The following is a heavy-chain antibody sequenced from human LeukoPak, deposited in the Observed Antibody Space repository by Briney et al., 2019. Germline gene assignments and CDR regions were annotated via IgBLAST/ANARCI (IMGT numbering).Heavy chain of an antibody. CDR2: IKSDGSDT. CDR1: GFTLSSYW. V-gene: IGHV3-74*01. J-gene: IGHJ6*02. CDR3: ARVGLYYYYGMDV. Sequence: GGSLRLSCAASGFTLSSYWMHWVRQVPGKGLVWVSRIKSDGSDTRYADSVKGRFTISRDNAKNTLYLQMNSLRAEDTAVYYCARVGLYYYYGMDVWGQGTTVTVSS. D-gene: IGHD3-10*01.